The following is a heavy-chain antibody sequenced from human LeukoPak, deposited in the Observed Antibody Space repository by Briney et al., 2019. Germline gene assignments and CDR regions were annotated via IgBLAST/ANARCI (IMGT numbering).Heavy chain of an antibody. D-gene: IGHD3-10*01. J-gene: IGHJ4*02. Sequence: GGSLRLSCAASGFTFSSYSMNWVRQAPGKGLEWVSSISSSSSYIYYADSVKGRFTISRDNAKNSLYLQMNSLRDEDTAVYYCARVRSDYYGSGSYYFFDYWGQGTLVTVSS. CDR3: ARVRSDYYGSGSYYFFDY. CDR2: ISSSSSYI. CDR1: GFTFSSYS. V-gene: IGHV3-21*01.